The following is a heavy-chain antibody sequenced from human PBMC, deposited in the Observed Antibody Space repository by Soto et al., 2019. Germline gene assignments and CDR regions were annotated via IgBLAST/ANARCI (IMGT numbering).Heavy chain of an antibody. J-gene: IGHJ5*02. CDR1: GGSVSSGSYY. Sequence: SETLSLTCTVSGGSVSSGSYYWSWIRQPPGKGLEWIGYIYYSGSTNYNPSLKSRVTISVDTSKNQFSLKLSSVTAADTAVYYCAREFISNRRSWDRWFDPWGKGTLVTVYS. CDR3: AREFISNRRSWDRWFDP. CDR2: IYYSGST. V-gene: IGHV4-61*01. D-gene: IGHD6-13*01.